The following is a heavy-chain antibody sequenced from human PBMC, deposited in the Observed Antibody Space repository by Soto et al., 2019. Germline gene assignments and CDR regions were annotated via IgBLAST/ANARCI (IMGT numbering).Heavy chain of an antibody. V-gene: IGHV4-34*01. J-gene: IGHJ6*03. CDR2: INHSGST. CDR1: GGSFSNYY. D-gene: IGHD2-2*01. CDR3: ARTLVVVPAALETYYYYYYMDV. Sequence: SETLSLTCAVYGGSFSNYYWSWIRQPPGKGLEWIGEINHSGSTHYNPSLKSRVTISVDTSKKHFSLKLSSVTAADSAVYYCARTLVVVPAALETYYYYYYMDVWGKGTTVTVSS.